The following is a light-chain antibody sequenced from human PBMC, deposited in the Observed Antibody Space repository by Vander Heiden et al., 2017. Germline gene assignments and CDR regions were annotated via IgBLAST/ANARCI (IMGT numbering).Light chain of an antibody. Sequence: QSVLTQPPSVSAAPGQKVTISCSGSSSNIGNNYVSWYQQLPGTAPQLLIYDNYKRPSGITDRLSASKSGTSATLGITGLQTGDEAHYYCGTWDSSLSAVVFGGGTKLTVL. CDR2: DNY. CDR3: GTWDSSLSAVV. CDR1: SSNIGNNY. V-gene: IGLV1-51*01. J-gene: IGLJ2*01.